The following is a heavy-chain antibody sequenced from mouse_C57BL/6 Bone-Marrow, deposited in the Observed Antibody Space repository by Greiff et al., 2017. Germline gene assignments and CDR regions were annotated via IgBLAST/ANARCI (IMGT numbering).Heavy chain of an antibody. J-gene: IGHJ2*01. D-gene: IGHD1-2*01. CDR3: ATLLYYGDY. CDR2: IYPRSGNT. V-gene: IGHV1-81*01. CDR1: GYTFTRYG. Sequence: QVQLQQSGAELARPGASVKLSCKASGYTFTRYGISWVKQRTGQGLEWIGEIYPRSGNTFYNEKFKGKATLTADKSSSTAYLELRSLTSEDSAVDFYATLLYYGDYWGQGTTLTVSS.